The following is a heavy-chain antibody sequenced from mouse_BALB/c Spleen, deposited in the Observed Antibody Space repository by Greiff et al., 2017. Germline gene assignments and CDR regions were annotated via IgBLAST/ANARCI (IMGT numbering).Heavy chain of an antibody. CDR2: ISDGGSYT. CDR1: GFTFSDYY. V-gene: IGHV5-4*02. J-gene: IGHJ4*01. Sequence: DVMLVESGGGLVKPGGSLKLSCAASGFTFSDYYMYWVRQTPEKRLEWVATISDGGSYTYYPDSVKGRFTISRDNAKNNLYLQMSSLKSEDTAMYYCARSAYYGNYGAMDYWGQGTSVTDSS. CDR3: ARSAYYGNYGAMDY. D-gene: IGHD2-10*01.